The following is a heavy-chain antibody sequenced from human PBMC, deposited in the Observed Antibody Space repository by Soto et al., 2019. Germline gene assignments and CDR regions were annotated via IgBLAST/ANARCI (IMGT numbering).Heavy chain of an antibody. CDR3: ARDDRWGVRPPGIAARPRFVYYGMDV. D-gene: IGHD6-6*01. CDR1: GGTFSSYA. J-gene: IGHJ6*02. V-gene: IGHV1-69*13. CDR2: IIPIFGTA. Sequence: GPPVKVSCKASGGTFSSYAISWVRQAPGQGLEWMGGIIPIFGTANYAQKFQGRVTITADESTSTAHMELSSLRSEDTAVYYCARDDRWGVRPPGIAARPRFVYYGMDVWGQGTTVTVSS.